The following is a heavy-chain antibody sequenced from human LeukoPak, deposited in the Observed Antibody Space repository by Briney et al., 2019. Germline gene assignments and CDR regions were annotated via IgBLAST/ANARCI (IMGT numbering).Heavy chain of an antibody. Sequence: GGSLRLSCAASGFTFSSYAMHWVRQAPGKGLEWVAVISYDGSNKYYADSVKGRFTISRDNSKNTLYLQMNSLRAEDTAVYYCARVFYGSGSYSPYYYYYMDVWGKGTTVTVSS. J-gene: IGHJ6*03. CDR3: ARVFYGSGSYSPYYYYYMDV. V-gene: IGHV3-30*04. D-gene: IGHD3-10*01. CDR1: GFTFSSYA. CDR2: ISYDGSNK.